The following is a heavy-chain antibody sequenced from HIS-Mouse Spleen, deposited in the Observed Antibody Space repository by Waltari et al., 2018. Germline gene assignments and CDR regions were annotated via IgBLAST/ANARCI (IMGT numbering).Heavy chain of an antibody. CDR1: GGSLSTSRYY. V-gene: IGHV4-39*07. CDR2: IYWSGST. Sequence: QLQLQASGPGLVKPSETLSLPCTVSGGSLSTSRYYWGGIRQPPGKGLEWIGSIYWSGSTYYNPSLKSRVTISVDTSKNQFSLKLSSVTAADTAVYYCAREIPYSSSWYDWYFDLWGRGTLVTVSS. J-gene: IGHJ2*01. CDR3: AREIPYSSSWYDWYFDL. D-gene: IGHD6-13*01.